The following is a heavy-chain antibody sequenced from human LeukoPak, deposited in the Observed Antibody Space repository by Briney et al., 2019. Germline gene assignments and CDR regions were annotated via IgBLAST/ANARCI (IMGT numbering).Heavy chain of an antibody. Sequence: GASVKVSCKASGYTFTGHYMHWVRQAPGQGLEWMGWINPNSGGTNYAQKFQGRVTMTRDTSISTAYVELSRLRSDDTAVYYCARDAAGYDLGVDYWGQGTLVTVSS. CDR1: GYTFTGHY. V-gene: IGHV1-2*02. D-gene: IGHD5-12*01. J-gene: IGHJ4*02. CDR2: INPNSGGT. CDR3: ARDAAGYDLGVDY.